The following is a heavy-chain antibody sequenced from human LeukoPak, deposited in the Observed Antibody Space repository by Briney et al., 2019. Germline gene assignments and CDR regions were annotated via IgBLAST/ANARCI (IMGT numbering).Heavy chain of an antibody. J-gene: IGHJ3*02. CDR1: GGSFSGYC. CDR2: INHSGST. D-gene: IGHD6-6*01. CDR3: ATQIAARRDAFDI. V-gene: IGHV4-34*01. Sequence: SETLSLTCAVYGGSFSGYCWSWIRQPPGKWLEWIGEINHSGSTNYNPSLKSRVTISVDTSKNQFSLKLSSVTAADTAVYYCATQIAARRDAFDIWGQGTMVTVSS.